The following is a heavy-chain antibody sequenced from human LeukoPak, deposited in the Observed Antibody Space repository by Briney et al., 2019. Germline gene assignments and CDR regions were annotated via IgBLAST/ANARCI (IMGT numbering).Heavy chain of an antibody. V-gene: IGHV5-51*01. CDR2: IYPGDSDT. Sequence: GESLQISCKGSGYSFTTYWIGWVRQMPGKGLERMGIIYPGDSDTRYSPSFQGQVTISADKSISTAYLQWSSLKASDTAIYYCARGSIVGATRNYFDYWGQGTLVTVSS. CDR1: GYSFTTYW. D-gene: IGHD1-26*01. CDR3: ARGSIVGATRNYFDY. J-gene: IGHJ4*02.